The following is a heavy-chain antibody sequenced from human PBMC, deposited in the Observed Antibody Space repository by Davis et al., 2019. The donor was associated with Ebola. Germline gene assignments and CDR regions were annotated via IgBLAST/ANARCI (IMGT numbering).Heavy chain of an antibody. J-gene: IGHJ4*02. CDR2: ISAYNGNT. CDR1: GYTFTSYA. Sequence: AASVKVSCKASGYTFTSYAMHWVRQAPGQRLEWMGWISAYNGNTNYAQKLQGRVTITRDTSASTAYMELSSLRSEDTAVYYCARSSGYVSFFDYWGQGTLVTVSS. CDR3: ARSSGYVSFFDY. V-gene: IGHV1-3*01. D-gene: IGHD5-12*01.